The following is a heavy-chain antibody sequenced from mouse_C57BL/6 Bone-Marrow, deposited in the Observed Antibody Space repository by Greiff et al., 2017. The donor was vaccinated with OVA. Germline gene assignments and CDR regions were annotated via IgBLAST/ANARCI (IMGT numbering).Heavy chain of an antibody. V-gene: IGHV1-50*01. D-gene: IGHD1-1*01. CDR1: GYTFTSYW. J-gene: IGHJ2*01. CDR3: ARYYYGSSDY. Sequence: QVQLQQPVAELVKPGASVTLSCKASGYTFTSYWMQWVKQRPGQGLEWIGEIDPSDSYTNYNQKFKGKATLTVDTSTSTAYMQLSSLTSEDSAVYYCARYYYGSSDYWGQGTTLTVSS. CDR2: IDPSDSYT.